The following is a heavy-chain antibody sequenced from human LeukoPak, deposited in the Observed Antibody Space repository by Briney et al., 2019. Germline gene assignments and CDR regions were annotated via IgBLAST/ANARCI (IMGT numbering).Heavy chain of an antibody. CDR1: GFTFSSYD. V-gene: IGHV3-13*01. Sequence: PGGSLRLSCAASGFTFSSYDMHWVRQATGKGLEWVSAIGTAGDTYYPGSVKGRFTISRENAKNSLYLQMNSLRAGDTAVYYCARGRPLYSRGWPLDYWGQGTLVTVSS. CDR2: IGTAGDT. D-gene: IGHD6-19*01. CDR3: ARGRPLYSRGWPLDY. J-gene: IGHJ4*02.